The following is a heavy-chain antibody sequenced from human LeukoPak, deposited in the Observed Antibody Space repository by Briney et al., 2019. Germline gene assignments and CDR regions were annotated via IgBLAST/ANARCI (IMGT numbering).Heavy chain of an antibody. CDR2: ISTTDDT. D-gene: IGHD1-26*01. CDR1: GFTFSTYD. CDR3: ARGRSGSYFDS. V-gene: IGHV3-13*04. Sequence: GGSLRLSCAASGFTFSTYDMHWVRQATGKGLEWVSAISTTDDTYYPGSVKGRFTISRENAKSSLYLQMNSLRAEDTAVYYCARGRSGSYFDSWSQGTLVAVSS. J-gene: IGHJ4*02.